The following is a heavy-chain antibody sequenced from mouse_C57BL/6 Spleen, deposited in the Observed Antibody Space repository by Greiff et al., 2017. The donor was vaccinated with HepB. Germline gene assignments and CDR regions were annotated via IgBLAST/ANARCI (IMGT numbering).Heavy chain of an antibody. J-gene: IGHJ2*01. CDR3: ARDLDYFDY. V-gene: IGHV5-4*01. CDR2: ISDGGSYT. Sequence: EVKLMESGGGLVKPGWSLKLSCAASGFTFSSYAMSWVRQTPEKRLEWVATISDGGSYTYYPDNVKGRFTISRDNAKNNLYLQMSHLKSEDTAMYYCARDLDYFDYWGQGTTLTVSS. CDR1: GFTFSSYA.